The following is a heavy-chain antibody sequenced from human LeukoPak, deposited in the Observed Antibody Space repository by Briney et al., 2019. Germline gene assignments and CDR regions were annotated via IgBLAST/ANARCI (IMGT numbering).Heavy chain of an antibody. CDR2: IYYSGST. CDR3: ASKISIEAAAAGTPEYFPH. CDR1: GGSISSGDYY. V-gene: IGHV4-30-4*08. Sequence: SETLSLTCTVSGGSISSGDYYWGWIRQPPGKGLEWNGYIYYSGSTYYNPSLKSRVTISVDTSKNQFSLKLSSVTAAVTAGYYCASKISIEAAAAGTPEYFPHWAQGALVTVSS. D-gene: IGHD6-13*01. J-gene: IGHJ1*01.